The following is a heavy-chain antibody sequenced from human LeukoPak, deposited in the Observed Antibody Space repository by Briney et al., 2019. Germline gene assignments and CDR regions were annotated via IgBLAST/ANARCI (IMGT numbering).Heavy chain of an antibody. Sequence: GASVKVSCKASGYTFTSYGISWVRQAPGQGLEWMGWISAYNGNTNYAQKLQGRVTMTTDTSTSTAYMELRSLRSDDTAVYYCARVRPSNSYYDILTGHSTTQDLDYWGQGTLVTVSS. CDR1: GYTFTSYG. CDR2: ISAYNGNT. J-gene: IGHJ4*02. D-gene: IGHD3-9*01. V-gene: IGHV1-18*01. CDR3: ARVRPSNSYYDILTGHSTTQDLDY.